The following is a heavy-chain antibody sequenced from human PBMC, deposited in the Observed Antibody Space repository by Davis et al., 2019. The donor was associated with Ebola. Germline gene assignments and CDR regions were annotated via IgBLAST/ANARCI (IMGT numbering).Heavy chain of an antibody. D-gene: IGHD3-16*01. Sequence: GESLKISCQGVGFTFTNYWIGWVRQMSGKGLEWMGIIFPGDSDTKYSPSFQGQVTMSADKSTNTAFLQWNNLRALDPAMDYRATTRISGLGGVIVPSSFDFWGQGTLVTVSS. CDR2: IFPGDSDT. J-gene: IGHJ4*02. CDR1: GFTFTNYW. CDR3: ATTRISGLGGVIVPSSFDF. V-gene: IGHV5-51*01.